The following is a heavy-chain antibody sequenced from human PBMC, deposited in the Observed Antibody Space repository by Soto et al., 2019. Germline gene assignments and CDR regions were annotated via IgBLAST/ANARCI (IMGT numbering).Heavy chain of an antibody. D-gene: IGHD2-15*01. Sequence: QVQLVESGGGVVQPGRSLRLSCAASGFTFSSYAMHWVRQAPGKGLEWVAVISYDGSNKYYADSVKGRFTISRDNSKNTLYLQMNSLRAEDKAVYYCARDADCSGGSRYRIQYYFDYWGQGTLVTVSS. CDR2: ISYDGSNK. J-gene: IGHJ4*02. CDR1: GFTFSSYA. V-gene: IGHV3-30-3*01. CDR3: ARDADCSGGSRYRIQYYFDY.